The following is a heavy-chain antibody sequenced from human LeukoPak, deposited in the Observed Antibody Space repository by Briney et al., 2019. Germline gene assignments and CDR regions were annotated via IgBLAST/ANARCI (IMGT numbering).Heavy chain of an antibody. CDR2: INSDGSST. CDR1: GFTFNIYW. V-gene: IGHV3-74*01. CDR3: ARGGTMMDQLMDY. J-gene: IGHJ4*02. D-gene: IGHD2-2*01. Sequence: GGSLRLSCAASGFTFNIYWMHWVRQAPGKGLVWVSHINSDGSSTSYADSVKGRFTISRDNSKNTLYLQMNSLSAEDTAVYYCARGGTMMDQLMDYWGQGTLVTVSS.